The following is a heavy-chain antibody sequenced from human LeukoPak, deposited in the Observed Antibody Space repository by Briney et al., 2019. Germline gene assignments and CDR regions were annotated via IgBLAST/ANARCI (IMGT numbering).Heavy chain of an antibody. J-gene: IGHJ4*02. Sequence: GASVKVSCKASGYTFTDYYIHWVRQAPGHGLEWMGKIHPSGNPTNYAQTFQDRFTMTTDTSTTTVYMDLTSLRSDDTAVYYCARTLSDSGLSYWGQGTLVTVSS. D-gene: IGHD2/OR15-2a*01. CDR1: GYTFTDYY. V-gene: IGHV1-46*01. CDR2: IHPSGNPT. CDR3: ARTLSDSGLSY.